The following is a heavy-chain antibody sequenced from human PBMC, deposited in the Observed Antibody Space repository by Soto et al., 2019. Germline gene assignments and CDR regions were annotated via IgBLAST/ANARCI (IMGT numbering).Heavy chain of an antibody. J-gene: IGHJ6*01. CDR1: GFTFSSYA. CDR2: ISGSGGST. CDR3: AKDFVSSWFSSAFDYCYGMGV. Sequence: GGSLRLSCAASGFTFSSYAMSWVRQAPGKGLEWVSAISGSGGSTYYADSVKGRFTISRDNSKNTLYLQMNSLRAEDTAVYYCAKDFVSSWFSSAFDYCYGMGVRGKGTTGTVSS. V-gene: IGHV3-23*01. D-gene: IGHD6-13*01.